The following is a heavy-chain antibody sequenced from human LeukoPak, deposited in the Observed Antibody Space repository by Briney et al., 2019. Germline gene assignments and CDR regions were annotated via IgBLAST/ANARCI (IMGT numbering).Heavy chain of an antibody. CDR1: GFTFSSYA. J-gene: IGHJ4*02. CDR2: ISGSGGST. V-gene: IGHV3-23*01. D-gene: IGHD5-18*01. Sequence: GGSLRLSCAASGFTFSSYAMSWGRQAPGKGLEWVSAISGSGGSTYYADSVKGRFTISRDNSKNTLYLQMNSLRAEDTAVYYCASIPGGGYSYGFLYFDYWGQGTLVTVSS. CDR3: ASIPGGGYSYGFLYFDY.